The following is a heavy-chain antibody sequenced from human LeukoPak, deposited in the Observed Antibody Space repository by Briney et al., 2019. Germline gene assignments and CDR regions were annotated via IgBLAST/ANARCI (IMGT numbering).Heavy chain of an antibody. CDR1: GGSISSYY. D-gene: IGHD5-18*01. V-gene: IGHV4-59*01. CDR3: AGAIFGTAMVCWFDP. Sequence: SETLSLTCAVYGGSISSYYWSWIRQPPGKGLEWIGYIYYSGSTNYNPSLKSRVTISVDTSKNQFSLKLSSVTAADPAVYYWAGAIFGTAMVCWFDPGGGGTLVTVSS. CDR2: IYYSGST. J-gene: IGHJ5*02.